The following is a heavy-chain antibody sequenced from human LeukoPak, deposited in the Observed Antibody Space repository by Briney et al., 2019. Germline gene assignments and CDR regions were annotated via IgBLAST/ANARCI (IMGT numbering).Heavy chain of an antibody. Sequence: PSGTLSLTCAVSGGSISSSNWWSWVRQPPGKGLGWIGEIYHSGRTNYNPSLKSRVNISVDKSKNQFSLKLSTVTAADTAVYYCASVILTVYSYYYYYGMDVWGKGTTVTVSS. J-gene: IGHJ6*04. V-gene: IGHV4-4*02. D-gene: IGHD3-9*01. CDR2: IYHSGRT. CDR1: GGSISSSNW. CDR3: ASVILTVYSYYYYYGMDV.